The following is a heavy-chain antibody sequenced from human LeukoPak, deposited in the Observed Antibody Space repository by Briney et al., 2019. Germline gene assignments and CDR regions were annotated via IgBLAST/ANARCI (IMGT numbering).Heavy chain of an antibody. Sequence: ASVKVSCKASGGTFSSYAISWVRQAPGQGLEWMGRIIPILGIANYAQKFQGRVTITADKSTSTAYMELSSLRSEDTAVYYCARGPVRNYYDSSGSAFDIWGQGTMVTVSS. J-gene: IGHJ3*02. CDR1: GGTFSSYA. V-gene: IGHV1-69*04. CDR2: IIPILGIA. D-gene: IGHD3-22*01. CDR3: ARGPVRNYYDSSGSAFDI.